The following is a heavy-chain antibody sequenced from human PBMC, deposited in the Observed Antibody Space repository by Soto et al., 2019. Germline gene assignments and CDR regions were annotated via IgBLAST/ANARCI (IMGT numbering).Heavy chain of an antibody. J-gene: IGHJ5*02. D-gene: IGHD3-9*01. V-gene: IGHV4-31*03. CDR1: GGSISSGGYY. CDR2: IYYSGST. Sequence: SETLSLTSTVSGGSISSGGYYWSWIRQNQGKGLEWIGYIYYSGSTYYNPSLKSRVTISVDTSKNQCSLKLSSVTAADTAVYYCARGYYYILTAPEWFGPWGQGTLVTGSS. CDR3: ARGYYYILTAPEWFGP.